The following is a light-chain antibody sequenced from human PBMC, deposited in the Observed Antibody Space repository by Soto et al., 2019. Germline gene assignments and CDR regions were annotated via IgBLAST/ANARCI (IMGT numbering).Light chain of an antibody. CDR2: GAS. J-gene: IGKJ4*01. Sequence: EIVMTQSPATLSVSPGERATLSCRASQSVSSNLAWYQQKPGQAPRLLIYGASTRATGIPARFSGSGSGTEFTLTISSLQTEDFATYYCQQSYSAPPHTFGGGTKVDIK. CDR3: QQSYSAPPHT. V-gene: IGKV3-15*01. CDR1: QSVSSN.